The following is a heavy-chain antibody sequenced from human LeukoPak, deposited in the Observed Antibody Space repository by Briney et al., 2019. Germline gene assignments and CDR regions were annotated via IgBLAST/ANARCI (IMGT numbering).Heavy chain of an antibody. J-gene: IGHJ4*02. D-gene: IGHD1-26*01. CDR2: IYTSGST. CDR1: GGSISSYY. CDR3: AREGRHVEWELRRGVPFDY. Sequence: SETLSLTCTVSGGSISSYYWSWIRQPAGKGLEWIGRIYTSGSTNYNPSLKSRVTMSVDTSKNQFSLKLSSVTAADTAVYYCAREGRHVEWELRRGVPFDYWGQGTLVTVSS. V-gene: IGHV4-4*07.